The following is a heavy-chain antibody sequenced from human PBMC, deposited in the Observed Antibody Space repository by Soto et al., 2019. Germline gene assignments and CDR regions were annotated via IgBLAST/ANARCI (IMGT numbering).Heavy chain of an antibody. CDR1: RGSISSYC. D-gene: IGHD3-10*01. Sequence: SETLSLTCTVSRGSISSYCCSWIRQPPGKGLEWIGYIYYSESANYNPSLKSRVTISVDTSKNQFSLKLSSVTAADTAVYYCATNRRGEKATIGFDSWGPGTLVT. CDR2: IYYSESA. CDR3: ATNRRGEKATIGFDS. V-gene: IGHV4-59*01. J-gene: IGHJ4*02.